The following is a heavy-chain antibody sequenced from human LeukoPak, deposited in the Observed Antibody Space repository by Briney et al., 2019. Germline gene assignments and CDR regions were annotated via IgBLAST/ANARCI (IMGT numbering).Heavy chain of an antibody. Sequence: SETLSLTCTVSGGSISSGHYFWTWIRQPAGKGLEWIGRIYTSGSTNYNPSLKSRVTISLDTSKNQFSLNLNSETAADTAMYYCARDMDFYMDVWGKGSTVTVSS. CDR3: ARDMDFYMDV. CDR1: GGSISSGHYF. J-gene: IGHJ6*03. D-gene: IGHD3/OR15-3a*01. V-gene: IGHV4-61*02. CDR2: IYTSGST.